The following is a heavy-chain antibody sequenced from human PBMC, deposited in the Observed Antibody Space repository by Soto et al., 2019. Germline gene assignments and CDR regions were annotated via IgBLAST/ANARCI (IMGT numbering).Heavy chain of an antibody. Sequence: SETLSLTCAVDGGSFSGYYWSWIRQPPGKGLEWIGEINHSGSTNYNPSLKSRVTISVDTSKNQFSLKLSSVTAADTAVYYCARGRYYGSGSYYKFYYYYYMDVWGKGTTVTSP. CDR3: ARGRYYGSGSYYKFYYYYYMDV. CDR2: INHSGST. D-gene: IGHD3-10*01. J-gene: IGHJ6*03. CDR1: GGSFSGYY. V-gene: IGHV4-34*01.